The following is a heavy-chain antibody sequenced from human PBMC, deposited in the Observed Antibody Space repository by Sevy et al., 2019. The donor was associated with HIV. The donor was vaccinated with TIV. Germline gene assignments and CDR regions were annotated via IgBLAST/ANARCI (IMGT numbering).Heavy chain of an antibody. CDR2: INQDGSEK. V-gene: IGHV3-7*01. D-gene: IGHD3-22*01. J-gene: IGHJ5*02. Sequence: GGSLRLSCGASGFTFSSYWMSWVRQAPGKGLEWVANINQDGSEKDYVESVKGRFTISRDNVKNSLFLQMNSLRAEDTAVYYCAKKKYYYDSSTNGWFDPWGQGTLVTVSS. CDR3: AKKKYYYDSSTNGWFDP. CDR1: GFTFSSYW.